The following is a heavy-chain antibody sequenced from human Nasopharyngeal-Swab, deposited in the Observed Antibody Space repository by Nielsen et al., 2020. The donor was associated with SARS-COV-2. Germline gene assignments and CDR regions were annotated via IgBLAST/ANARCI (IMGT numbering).Heavy chain of an antibody. J-gene: IGHJ4*02. Sequence: SLKISCAASGFTFSKSYMNWVRQPPGKGLEWVSGITWNSGNRGYVESVQGRFTISRDNARNSLYLQMNSLKPEDTALYYCAKARRTDTYGFESFDYWGQGTLVTVSS. CDR3: AKARRTDTYGFESFDY. CDR2: ITWNSGNR. D-gene: IGHD5-18*01. CDR1: GFTFSKSY. V-gene: IGHV3-9*01.